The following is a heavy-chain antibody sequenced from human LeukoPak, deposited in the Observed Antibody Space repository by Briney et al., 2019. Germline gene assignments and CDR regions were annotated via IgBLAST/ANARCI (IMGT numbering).Heavy chain of an antibody. J-gene: IGHJ4*02. Sequence: GGSLRLSCAASGFTFSSYSMNWVRQAPGKGLEWVSYISSSSSTIYYADSVKGRFTISRDNAKNSLYLQMNSLRAEDTALYYCAKARGGYGSGSSFDYWGQGTLVTVSS. D-gene: IGHD3-10*01. V-gene: IGHV3-48*01. CDR1: GFTFSSYS. CDR2: ISSSSSTI. CDR3: AKARGGYGSGSSFDY.